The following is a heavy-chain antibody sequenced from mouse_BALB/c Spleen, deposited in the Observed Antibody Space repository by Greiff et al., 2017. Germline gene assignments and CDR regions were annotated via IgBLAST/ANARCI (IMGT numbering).Heavy chain of an antibody. J-gene: IGHJ3*01. CDR1: GYTFTSYW. CDR2: INPSTGYT. CDR3: AREGTWALFAY. D-gene: IGHD3-3*01. Sequence: QVQLQQSGAELAKPGASVKMSCKASGYTFTSYWMHWVKQRPGQGLEWIGYINPSTGYTEYNQKFKDKATLTADKSSSTAYMQLSSLTSEDSAVYYCAREGTWALFAYWGQGTLVTVSA. V-gene: IGHV1-7*01.